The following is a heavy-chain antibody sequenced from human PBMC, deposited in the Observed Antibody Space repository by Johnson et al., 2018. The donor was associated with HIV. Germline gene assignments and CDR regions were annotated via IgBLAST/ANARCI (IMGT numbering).Heavy chain of an antibody. CDR2: VNPNGGST. Sequence: VQLVESGGGLAKPAWSPRLSCAASQFTFSSYYMNCVRQAPGNGLELVGQVNPNGGSTYLIDSGKDRFNTSKNNAKNTLHLQMNSLRAEDTAVYFCARDPGYSSSHWGAFDIWGQGTMVTVSS. D-gene: IGHD6-13*01. CDR3: ARDPGYSSSHWGAFDI. CDR1: QFTFSSYY. V-gene: IGHV3-25*05. J-gene: IGHJ3*02.